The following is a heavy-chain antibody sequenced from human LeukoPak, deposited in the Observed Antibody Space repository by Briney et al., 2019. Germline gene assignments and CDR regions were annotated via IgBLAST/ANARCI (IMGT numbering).Heavy chain of an antibody. CDR2: ISEGVGTT. D-gene: IGHD3-3*01. CDR1: GFTFSNYA. V-gene: IGHV3-23*01. Sequence: GGSLRLSCAASGFTFSNYAMTWVRQAPGKGLEWVSSISEGVGTTYYADSVKGRFTISRDDSKSTLYLQINSLRAEDTAVYYCAKDAAYDFWSGYYIQNYYYYGMDVWGQGTTVTVSS. J-gene: IGHJ6*02. CDR3: AKDAAYDFWSGYYIQNYYYYGMDV.